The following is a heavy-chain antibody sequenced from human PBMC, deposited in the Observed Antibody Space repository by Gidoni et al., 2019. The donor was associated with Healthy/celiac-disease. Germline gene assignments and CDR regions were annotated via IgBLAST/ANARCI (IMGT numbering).Heavy chain of an antibody. V-gene: IGHV3-15*01. J-gene: IGHJ4*02. CDR1: GFTVSNAW. CDR2: IKSKTDGGTT. D-gene: IGHD6-19*01. CDR3: TTEMGMGIAVAGTDY. Sequence: EVQLVESGGGLVKPGGSLRLSCAASGFTVSNAWMSWVRQAPGKGLEWVGRIKSKTDGGTTDYAAPVKGRFTISRDDSKNTLYLQMNSLKTEDTAVYYCTTEMGMGIAVAGTDYWGQGTLVTVSS.